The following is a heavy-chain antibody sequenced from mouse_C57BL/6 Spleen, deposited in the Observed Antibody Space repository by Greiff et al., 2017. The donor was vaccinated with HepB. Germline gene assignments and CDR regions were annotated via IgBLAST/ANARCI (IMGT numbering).Heavy chain of an antibody. V-gene: IGHV5-4*01. CDR3: ARDGLITTVVADWYLDV. CDR2: ISDGGSYT. Sequence: EVQRVESGGGLVKPGGSLKLSCAASGFTFSSYAMSWVRQTPEKRLEWVATISDGGSYTYYPDNVKGRFTISRDNAKNNLYLQMSHLKSDDTAMYYCARDGLITTVVADWYLDVWGTGTTVTVSS. CDR1: GFTFSSYA. D-gene: IGHD1-1*01. J-gene: IGHJ1*03.